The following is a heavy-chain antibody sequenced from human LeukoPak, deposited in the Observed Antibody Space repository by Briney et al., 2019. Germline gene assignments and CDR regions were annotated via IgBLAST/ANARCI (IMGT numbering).Heavy chain of an antibody. CDR3: SKHEYGLFDY. CDR1: GGSISSSSYY. Sequence: PSETLSLTCTVSGGSISSSSYYWGWIRQPPGKGLEWIGSIYYSGSTYYNPSLKSRVTISVDTSKNQFSLKLSSVTAADTAVYYCSKHEYGLFDYWGQGNLGTVSS. CDR2: IYYSGST. D-gene: IGHD4-17*01. J-gene: IGHJ4*02. V-gene: IGHV4-39*01.